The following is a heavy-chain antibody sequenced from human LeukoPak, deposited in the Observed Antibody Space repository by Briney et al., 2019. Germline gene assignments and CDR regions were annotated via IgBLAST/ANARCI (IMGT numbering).Heavy chain of an antibody. CDR2: IYYDGVT. J-gene: IGHJ4*02. CDR1: GVSIIRTNW. CDR3: ARDRDVAVHHPFY. D-gene: IGHD5-24*01. Sequence: SGTLSLTCAVSGVSIIRTNWWIWVRQTPGRGLEWIGKIYYDGVTNYNPSLKSRVTISIDKSKNHFSLNLTSVTAADTAVYYCARDRDVAVHHPFYWGQGTLVTVSS. V-gene: IGHV4-4*02.